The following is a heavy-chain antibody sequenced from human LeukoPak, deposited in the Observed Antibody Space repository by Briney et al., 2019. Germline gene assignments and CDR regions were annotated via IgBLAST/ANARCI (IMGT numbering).Heavy chain of an antibody. J-gene: IGHJ4*02. CDR3: ASVSRYYYDSSAAY. CDR1: GYTFTGYY. V-gene: IGHV1-8*02. Sequence: GASVKVSCKASGYTFTGYYMHWVRQAPGQGLEWMGWMNPNSGNTGYAQKFQGRVTMTRNTSISTAYMELSSLRSEDTAVYYCASVSRYYYDSSAAYWGQGTLATVSS. D-gene: IGHD3-22*01. CDR2: MNPNSGNT.